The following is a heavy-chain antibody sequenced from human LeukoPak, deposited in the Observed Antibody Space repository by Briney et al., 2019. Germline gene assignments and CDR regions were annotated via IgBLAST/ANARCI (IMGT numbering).Heavy chain of an antibody. CDR3: AREWDTTTVTPAPIPLGYYYYMDV. J-gene: IGHJ6*03. Sequence: GGSLRLSCAASGFTFSSYWMHWVRQAPGKGLVWVSRINSDGSSTSYADSVKGRFTISRDNAKNTLYLQMNSLRAEDTAVYYCAREWDTTTVTPAPIPLGYYYYMDVWGKGTKVTVSS. CDR2: INSDGSST. D-gene: IGHD2-2*01. CDR1: GFTFSSYW. V-gene: IGHV3-74*01.